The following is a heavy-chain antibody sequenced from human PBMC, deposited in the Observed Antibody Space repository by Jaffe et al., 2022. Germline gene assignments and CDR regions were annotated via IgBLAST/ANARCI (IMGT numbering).Heavy chain of an antibody. CDR2: IRYDGSNK. J-gene: IGHJ6*03. D-gene: IGHD2-21*02. V-gene: IGHV3-30*02. CDR1: GFTFSSYG. Sequence: QVQLVESGGGVVQPGGSLRLSCAASGFTFSSYGMHWVRQAPGKGLEWVAFIRYDGSNKYYADSVKGRFTISRDNSKNTLYLQMNSLRAEDTAVYYCAKESYCGGDCYLYYYYYYMDVWGKGTTVTVSS. CDR3: AKESYCGGDCYLYYYYYYMDV.